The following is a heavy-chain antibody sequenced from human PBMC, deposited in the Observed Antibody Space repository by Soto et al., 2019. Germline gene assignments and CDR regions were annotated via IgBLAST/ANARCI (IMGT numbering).Heavy chain of an antibody. CDR1: GFTFSSYG. V-gene: IGHV3-30*18. CDR2: ISYDGSHT. D-gene: IGHD3-10*01. J-gene: IGHJ4*02. Sequence: QVQLVESGGGVVQPGRSLRLSCAASGFTFSSYGMHWVRQAPGKGLEWVAVISYDGSHTYYADSLKGRFTISRDNSKNTLYLQMNSLRIEDTAVYYCAKWGLSHYGSGSNPDYWGQGTLVTVSS. CDR3: AKWGLSHYGSGSNPDY.